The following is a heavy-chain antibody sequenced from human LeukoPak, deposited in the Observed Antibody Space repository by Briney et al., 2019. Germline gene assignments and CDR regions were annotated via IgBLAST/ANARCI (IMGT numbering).Heavy chain of an antibody. CDR1: GFTFSSYS. J-gene: IGHJ3*02. D-gene: IGHD2-2*01. CDR2: ISSSSSYI. V-gene: IGHV3-21*01. CDR3: ARETPAAPDGFDI. Sequence: GGSLRLSCAASGFTFSSYSMNWVRQAPGKGLEWVSSISSSSSYIYYADSVKGRFTISRDNAKNSLYLQMNSLRAEDTAVYYCARETPAAPDGFDIWGQGTVVTVTS.